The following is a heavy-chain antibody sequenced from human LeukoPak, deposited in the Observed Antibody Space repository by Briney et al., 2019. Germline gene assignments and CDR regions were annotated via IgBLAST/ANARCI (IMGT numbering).Heavy chain of an antibody. J-gene: IGHJ4*02. CDR3: ARWGPYCSSTSCYGLGY. V-gene: IGHV3-30-3*02. CDR1: GFTFSSYA. Sequence: GGSLRLSCAASGFTFSSYAMRWVRQAPGEGLEGVAVISHDGSNKCYADSVRGRFTISKNNAKNTLYLQMNSLRAEDTAVYYCARWGPYCSSTSCYGLGYWGQGTLVTVSS. D-gene: IGHD2-2*01. CDR2: ISHDGSNK.